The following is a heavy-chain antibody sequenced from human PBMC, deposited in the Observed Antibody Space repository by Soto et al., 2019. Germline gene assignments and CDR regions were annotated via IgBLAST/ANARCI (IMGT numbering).Heavy chain of an antibody. J-gene: IGHJ6*02. D-gene: IGHD6-13*01. CDR1: GGTFSSYA. CDR3: AREAAGTSNYYYYGMDV. CDR2: IIPIFGTA. Sequence: QVQLVQSGAEVKKPGSSVKVSCKASGGTFSSYAISWVRQAPGQGLEWMGGIIPIFGTANYAQKFQGRVTITADESTSTAYMELSSLRSEDTAVYYCAREAAGTSNYYYYGMDVWGQGTTVTVSS. V-gene: IGHV1-69*01.